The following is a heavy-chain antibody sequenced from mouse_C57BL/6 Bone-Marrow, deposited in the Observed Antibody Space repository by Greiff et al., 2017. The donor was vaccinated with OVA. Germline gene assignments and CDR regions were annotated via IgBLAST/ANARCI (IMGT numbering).Heavy chain of an antibody. Sequence: VQLQQPGAELVKPGASVKLSCKASGYPFTSYWMQWVKQRPGQGLEWIGEIDPSDSYTNYNQKFKGKATLTVDTSSSTAYMQLSSLTSEDSAVYYCARYGGYYSWYFDVWGTGTTVTVSS. CDR1: GYPFTSYW. CDR3: ARYGGYYSWYFDV. D-gene: IGHD2-3*01. CDR2: IDPSDSYT. V-gene: IGHV1-50*01. J-gene: IGHJ1*03.